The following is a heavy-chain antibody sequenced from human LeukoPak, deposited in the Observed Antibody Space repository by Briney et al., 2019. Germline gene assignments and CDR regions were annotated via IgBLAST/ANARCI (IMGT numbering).Heavy chain of an antibody. CDR2: ISPNSGDT. D-gene: IGHD1-20*01. CDR1: GYSFTYY. V-gene: IGHV1-2*02. J-gene: IGHJ4*02. CDR3: ASYDSGYNWNRH. Sequence: ASVKVSCKTSGYSFTYYIYWVRQAPGQGLEWVGYISPNSGDTKYAQKFQGRVTLTTDTSITTAYMELSRLTSDDTAVYYCASYDSGYNWNRHWGQGTLITVSS.